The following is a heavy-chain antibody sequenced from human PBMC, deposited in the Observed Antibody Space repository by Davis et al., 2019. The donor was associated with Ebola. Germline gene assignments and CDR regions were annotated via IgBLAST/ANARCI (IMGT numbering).Heavy chain of an antibody. D-gene: IGHD3-22*01. Sequence: AASVKVSCKASGYTFTSYYMHWVRQAPGQGLEWMGIINPSGGSTDYAQKFQGRVIMTRDTSTSTFYMELNSLRSDDTAVYYCASIPEDLGSSGYSVVDSWGQGTLVTVSS. CDR3: ASIPEDLGSSGYSVVDS. CDR1: GYTFTSYY. J-gene: IGHJ4*02. V-gene: IGHV1-46*01. CDR2: INPSGGST.